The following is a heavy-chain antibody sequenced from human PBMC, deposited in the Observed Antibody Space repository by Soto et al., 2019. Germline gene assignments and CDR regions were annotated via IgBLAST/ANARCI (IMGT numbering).Heavy chain of an antibody. D-gene: IGHD1-1*01. CDR1: GFTFSGSW. CDR2: ISSDGSST. CDR3: ATAGTGTFTY. V-gene: IGHV3-74*03. J-gene: IGHJ4*02. Sequence: EVQLVESGGGLVQPGGSLRLCCAASGFTFSGSWMHWVRQAPGKGLVWVSRISSDGSSTTYADSVKGRFTISRDNAKNMLYLQMNSLRAEDTAVYYCATAGTGTFTYWGQGTLATVSS.